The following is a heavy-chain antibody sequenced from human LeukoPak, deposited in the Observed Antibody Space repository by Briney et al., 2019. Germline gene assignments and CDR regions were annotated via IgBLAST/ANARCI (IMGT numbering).Heavy chain of an antibody. Sequence: GGSLRLSCAASGFTFSDYYMSWIRQAPGKGLEWVSYISSSGSTIYYADSVKGRFTVSRDNSKNTLFLQMNSLRAEDTAVYYCAKDGGLWVSAHWGDSWGRGTLVTVSS. CDR2: ISSSGSTI. J-gene: IGHJ4*02. V-gene: IGHV3-11*01. D-gene: IGHD7-27*01. CDR1: GFTFSDYY. CDR3: AKDGGLWVSAHWGDS.